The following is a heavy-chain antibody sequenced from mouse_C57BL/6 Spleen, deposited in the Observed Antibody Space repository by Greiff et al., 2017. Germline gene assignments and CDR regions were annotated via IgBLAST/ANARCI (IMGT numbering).Heavy chain of an antibody. V-gene: IGHV1-81*01. CDR1: GYTFTSYG. CDR2: IYPRSGNT. J-gene: IGHJ1*03. Sequence: VKLMESGAELARPGASVKLSCKASGYTFTSYGISWVKQRTGQGLEWIGEIYPRSGNTYYNEKFKGKATLTADKSSSTAYMELRSLTSEDSAVYFCARGVITTVVAGYFDVWGTGTTVTVSS. D-gene: IGHD1-1*01. CDR3: ARGVITTVVAGYFDV.